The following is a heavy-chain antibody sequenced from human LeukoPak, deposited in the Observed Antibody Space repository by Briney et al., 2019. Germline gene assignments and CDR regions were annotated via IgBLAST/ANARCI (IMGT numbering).Heavy chain of an antibody. CDR1: GFTFSSHW. J-gene: IGHJ4*02. CDR2: INQDGSET. CDR3: ARDGVRDGLYFDY. V-gene: IGHV3-7*01. Sequence: GGSLRLSCATSGFTFSSHWMSWVRQAPGKGLEWVANINQDGSETQYVDSVKGRFTISRDNAKNSLYLQMNSLRAEDTAVYYCARDGVRDGLYFDYWGQGTLVTVSS. D-gene: IGHD5-24*01.